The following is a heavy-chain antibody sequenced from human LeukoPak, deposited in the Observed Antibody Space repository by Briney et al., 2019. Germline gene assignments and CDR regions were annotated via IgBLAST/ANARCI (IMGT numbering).Heavy chain of an antibody. CDR1: GGSISSYY. J-gene: IGHJ4*02. CDR3: ARRALYGDPYFDY. V-gene: IGHV4-59*08. CDR2: IYYSGST. Sequence: SQTLSLTCTVSGGSISSYYWSWIRQPPGNGLEWIGYIYYSGSTNYNPSLKSRVTISVDTSKNQFSLKLSSVTAADTAVYYCARRALYGDPYFDYWGQGTLVTVSS. D-gene: IGHD4-17*01.